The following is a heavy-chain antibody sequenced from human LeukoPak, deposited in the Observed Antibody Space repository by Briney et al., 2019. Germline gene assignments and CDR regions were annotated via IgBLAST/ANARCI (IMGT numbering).Heavy chain of an antibody. CDR3: ARGPIYGDYVLDY. J-gene: IGHJ4*02. CDR1: GGSISSGGYY. V-gene: IGHV4-31*03. CDR2: IYYSGST. D-gene: IGHD4-17*01. Sequence: ASETLSLTCTVSGGSISSGGYYWSWIRQHPGNGLEWIGYIYYSGSTYYNPSLKSRVTISVDTSKNQFSLKLSSVTAADTAVYYCARGPIYGDYVLDYWGQGTLVTVSS.